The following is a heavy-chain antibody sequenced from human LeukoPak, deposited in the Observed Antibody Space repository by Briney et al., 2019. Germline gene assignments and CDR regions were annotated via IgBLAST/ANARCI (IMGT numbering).Heavy chain of an antibody. D-gene: IGHD3-10*01. CDR2: ISDTGGST. V-gene: IGHV3-23*01. Sequence: GGSLRLSCAASGFTFSNYAMSWVRQAPGKGLQWVSNISDTGGSTYYADSVKGRFTISRDNSKNTLYLQMTSLRAEDTAIHYCAKGPYSDYVSGRSPFMYVWGQGTTVGVSS. J-gene: IGHJ6*02. CDR3: AKGPYSDYVSGRSPFMYV. CDR1: GFTFSNYA.